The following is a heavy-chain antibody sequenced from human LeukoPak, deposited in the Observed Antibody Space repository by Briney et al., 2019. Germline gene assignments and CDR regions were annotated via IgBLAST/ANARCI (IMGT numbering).Heavy chain of an antibody. D-gene: IGHD1-26*01. J-gene: IGHJ4*02. V-gene: IGHV4-34*01. Sequence: PSETLSLTCAVYGGSFSGYYWSWIRQPPGKGLEWIGEINHSGSTNYNPSLKSRVTISVDTSKNQFSLKLSSVTAADTAVYYCARQGGAIVYWGQGTLVTVSS. CDR2: INHSGST. CDR3: ARQGGAIVY. CDR1: GGSFSGYY.